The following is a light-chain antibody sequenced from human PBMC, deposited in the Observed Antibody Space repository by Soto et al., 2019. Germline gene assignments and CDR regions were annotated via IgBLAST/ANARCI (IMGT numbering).Light chain of an antibody. J-gene: IGKJ1*01. CDR3: QQSDSTPPWT. Sequence: DIQMTQSTSSLSASVGDRVTITCRASQSISKYLSWFQQKPGKAPKLLIYATSSLQSGVPSRFSGSGSGTDFTLTISSLQPEDFATYYCQQSDSTPPWTFGQGTKVDIK. CDR2: ATS. V-gene: IGKV1-39*01. CDR1: QSISKY.